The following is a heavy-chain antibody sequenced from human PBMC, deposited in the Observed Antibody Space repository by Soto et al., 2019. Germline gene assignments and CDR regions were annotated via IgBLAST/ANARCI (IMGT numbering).Heavy chain of an antibody. D-gene: IGHD3-10*01. CDR1: GFAFSTYD. CDR2: IWSDGNNK. CDR3: ARDYGRAWFDY. Sequence: QVQLVESGGGVVQPGTSLRLSCAASGFAFSTYDMHWVRQAPGKGLEWVAVIWSDGNNKLYADSVKGRITISRDNSMNRVYLQLNSLRAEDRAVYYCARDYGRAWFDYWGQGTLVTVSS. J-gene: IGHJ5*01. V-gene: IGHV3-33*01.